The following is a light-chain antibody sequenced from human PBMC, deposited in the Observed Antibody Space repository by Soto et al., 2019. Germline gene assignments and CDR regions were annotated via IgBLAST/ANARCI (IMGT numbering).Light chain of an antibody. J-gene: IGLJ2*01. CDR3: QSYDSSLSGVV. CDR1: SSNIGAGYD. Sequence: QSVLTQPPSVSGAPGQRVTISCTWSSSNIGAGYDVHWYQQLPGTAPKLLIYGNNNRPSVVPDRFSGSKSGTSACLAITGLQAEDEADYYCQSYDSSLSGVVFGGGTKLTVL. V-gene: IGLV1-40*01. CDR2: GNN.